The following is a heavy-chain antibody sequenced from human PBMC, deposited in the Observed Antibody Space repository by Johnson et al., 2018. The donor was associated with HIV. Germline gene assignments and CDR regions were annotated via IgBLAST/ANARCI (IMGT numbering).Heavy chain of an antibody. CDR2: IWYDGSYK. CDR1: GFTFSSYG. Sequence: QVQLVESGGGVVQPGRSLRLSCAASGFTFSSYGMHWVRQAPGKGLEWVAVIWYDGSYKYYADSVKGRFTISRDNSKNTLYLQMNSLRAEDTAVYYCAKGSPRSVNDAFDIWGQGTMITVSS. V-gene: IGHV3-33*06. D-gene: IGHD2/OR15-2a*01. CDR3: AKGSPRSVNDAFDI. J-gene: IGHJ3*02.